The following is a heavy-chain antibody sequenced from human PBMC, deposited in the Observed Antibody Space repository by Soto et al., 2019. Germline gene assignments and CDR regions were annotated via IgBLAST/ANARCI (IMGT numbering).Heavy chain of an antibody. CDR1: GGYISSSSYY. CDR3: ASCRGSPNCFDP. D-gene: IGHD5-12*01. CDR2: IYYSGST. Sequence: QLQLQESGPGLVKPSETLSLTCTVSGGYISSSSYYWGWIRQPPGKGLEWIGSIYYSGSTYYNPSLKSGVTISVDTSKNQFSLKLSSVTAADTAVYYGASCRGSPNCFDPWGQGTLVTVSS. V-gene: IGHV4-39*01. J-gene: IGHJ5*02.